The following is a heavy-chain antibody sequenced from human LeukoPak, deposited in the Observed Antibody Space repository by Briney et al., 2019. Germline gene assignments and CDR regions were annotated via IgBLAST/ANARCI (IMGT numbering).Heavy chain of an antibody. CDR1: GYRFINYL. CDR3: ARRVVPSEMGGTGEAFDY. CDR2: IYPGDSDT. D-gene: IGHD3/OR15-3a*01. J-gene: IGHJ4*02. V-gene: IGHV5-51*01. Sequence: GGPLQISCQGSGYRFINYLIGWAGPIPGKGLEWMAIIYPGDSDTRYSASFQGQVTIAADNSIRTACLQGSSLTASDHAVYYCARRVVPSEMGGTGEAFDYWGQGTLVTDSS.